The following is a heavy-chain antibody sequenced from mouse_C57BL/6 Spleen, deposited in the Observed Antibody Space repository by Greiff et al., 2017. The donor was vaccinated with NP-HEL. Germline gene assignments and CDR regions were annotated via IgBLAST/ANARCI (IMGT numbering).Heavy chain of an antibody. CDR1: GYTFTSYW. CDR2: IDPSDSYT. Sequence: QVQLQQPGAELVMPGASVKLSCKASGYTFTSYWMHWVKQRPGQGLEWIGEIDPSDSYTNYNQKFKGKSTLTVDKSSSTAYMQLSSLTSEDSAVYYCARDSNQFAYWGQGTLVTVSA. V-gene: IGHV1-69*01. CDR3: ARDSNQFAY. D-gene: IGHD2-5*01. J-gene: IGHJ3*01.